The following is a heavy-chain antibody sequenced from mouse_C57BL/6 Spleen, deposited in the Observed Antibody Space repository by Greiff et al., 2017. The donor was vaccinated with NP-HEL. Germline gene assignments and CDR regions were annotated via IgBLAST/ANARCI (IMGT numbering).Heavy chain of an antibody. Sequence: EVKLVESGPELVKPGASVKMSCKASGYTFTDYNMHWVKQSHGKSLEWIGYINPNNGGTSYNQKFKGQATFTVNKSSSTAYMELRSLTAEDSAVYYCAQDYYGSSYGFAYWGQGTLVTVSA. CDR3: AQDYYGSSYGFAY. CDR1: GYTFTDYN. J-gene: IGHJ3*01. V-gene: IGHV1-22*01. D-gene: IGHD1-1*01. CDR2: INPNNGGT.